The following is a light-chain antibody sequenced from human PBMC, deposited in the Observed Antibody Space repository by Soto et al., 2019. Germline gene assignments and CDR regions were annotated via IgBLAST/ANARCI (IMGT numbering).Light chain of an antibody. CDR1: QDIINH. Sequence: DIPMTQSPSSLSASVGDTVTITCRASQDIINHLAWYQQRPGKVPSLLIYGASTLHSGVPSRFRGSGSGTQFALTISSLQPEDVETYYCQNYHLALGTFGQGTRLEIK. J-gene: IGKJ5*01. CDR3: QNYHLALGT. CDR2: GAS. V-gene: IGKV1-27*01.